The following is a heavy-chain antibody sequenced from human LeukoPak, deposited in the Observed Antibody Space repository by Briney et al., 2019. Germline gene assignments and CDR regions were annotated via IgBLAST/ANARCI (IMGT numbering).Heavy chain of an antibody. V-gene: IGHV3-23*01. CDR1: GFTFSDYA. J-gene: IGHJ4*02. CDR3: AGRVTGYSSGYVY. Sequence: GGSLRLSCVASGFTFSDYAMSWVRQAPGKGLDWVSVISGSAGKIRYAGSVKGRSAISRDNSENTVYLQMNNLRAEDTAVYYCAGRVTGYSSGYVYWGQGTLVTVSS. D-gene: IGHD5-18*01. CDR2: ISGSAGKI.